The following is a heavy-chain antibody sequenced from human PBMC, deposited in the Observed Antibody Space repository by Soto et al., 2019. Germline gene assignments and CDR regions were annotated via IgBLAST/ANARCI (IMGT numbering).Heavy chain of an antibody. CDR1: RYTFTSYD. CDR3: ARGIRRYYYDSSGSYDY. Sequence: ASVKVSCKASRYTFTSYDINWVRQATGQGLEWMGWMNPNSGNTGYAQKFQGRVTMTRNTSISTAYMELSSLRSEDTAVYYCARGIRRYYYDSSGSYDYWGQGTLVTVSS. V-gene: IGHV1-8*01. CDR2: MNPNSGNT. J-gene: IGHJ4*02. D-gene: IGHD3-22*01.